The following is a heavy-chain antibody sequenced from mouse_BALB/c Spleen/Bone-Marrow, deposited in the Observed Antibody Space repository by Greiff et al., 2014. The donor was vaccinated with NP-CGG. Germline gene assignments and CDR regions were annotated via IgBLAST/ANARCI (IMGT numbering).Heavy chain of an antibody. V-gene: IGHV1-80*01. Sequence: QVQLKQSGAELVRPGSSVKISCKASGYAFSSYWMNWVKQRPGQGLEWIGQIYPGDGDTNYNGKFKGKATLTADKSSSTAYMQXXXLTXEDSAVYFCARVRNWADYWGQGTTLTVSS. CDR3: ARVRNWADY. D-gene: IGHD4-1*01. CDR1: GYAFSSYW. J-gene: IGHJ2*01. CDR2: IYPGDGDT.